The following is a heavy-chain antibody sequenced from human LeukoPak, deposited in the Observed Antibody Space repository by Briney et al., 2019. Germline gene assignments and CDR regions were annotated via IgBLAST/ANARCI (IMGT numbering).Heavy chain of an antibody. Sequence: GGSLRLSCAASGFTFSSYGMHWVRQAPGKGLEWVAFIRYDGSNKYYADSVKGRFTISRDNSKNTLYLQMNSLRAEDTAVYYCAKDRGRSSSWYRNYYYYMDVWGKGTTVTISS. D-gene: IGHD6-13*01. CDR3: AKDRGRSSSWYRNYYYYMDV. J-gene: IGHJ6*03. V-gene: IGHV3-30*02. CDR2: IRYDGSNK. CDR1: GFTFSSYG.